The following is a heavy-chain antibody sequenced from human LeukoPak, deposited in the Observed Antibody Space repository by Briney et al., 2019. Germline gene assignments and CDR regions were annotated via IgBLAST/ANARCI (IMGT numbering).Heavy chain of an antibody. Sequence: ASVKVSCKASGYTFTGYYMHWVRQAPGQGLEWMGWINPNSGGTNYAQKFQGRGTMTRDTSISTAYMELSSLRSEDTAVYYCARDFSGYYYGFAYWGQGTLVTVSS. J-gene: IGHJ4*02. CDR1: GYTFTGYY. CDR2: INPNSGGT. D-gene: IGHD3-22*01. V-gene: IGHV1-2*02. CDR3: ARDFSGYYYGFAY.